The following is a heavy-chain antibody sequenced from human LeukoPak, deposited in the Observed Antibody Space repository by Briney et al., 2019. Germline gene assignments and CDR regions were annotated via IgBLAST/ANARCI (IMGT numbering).Heavy chain of an antibody. D-gene: IGHD2-15*01. Sequence: GESLKISCKGSGYSINNYWIGWVRQMPGKGLEWMGIIYPADSDIRHSPSSQGQVTISADKSISTAYLQWSSLKASDTAMYYCARQEYCSGGSCYTWFDPLGPGNPGHRLL. V-gene: IGHV5-51*01. J-gene: IGHJ5*02. CDR2: IYPADSDI. CDR1: GYSINNYW. CDR3: ARQEYCSGGSCYTWFDP.